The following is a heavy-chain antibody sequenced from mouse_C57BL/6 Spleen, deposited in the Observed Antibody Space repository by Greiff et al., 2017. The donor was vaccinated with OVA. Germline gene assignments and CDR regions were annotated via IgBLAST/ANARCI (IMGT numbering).Heavy chain of an antibody. CDR2: IYPSDSET. J-gene: IGHJ1*03. V-gene: IGHV1-61*01. D-gene: IGHD1-1*01. CDR1: GYTFTSYW. CDR3: ARRFTTVVATGGYFDV. Sequence: VQLQQPGAELVRPGSSVKLSCKASGYTFTSYWMDWVKQRPGQGLEWIGNIYPSDSETHYNQKFKDKATLTVDKSSSTAYMQLSSLTSEDSAVYYWARRFTTVVATGGYFDVWGTGTTVTVSS.